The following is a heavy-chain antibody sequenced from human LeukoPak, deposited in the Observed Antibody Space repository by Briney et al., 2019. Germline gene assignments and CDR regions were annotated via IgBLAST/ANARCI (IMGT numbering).Heavy chain of an antibody. CDR3: ARARDGYNYFWFDP. V-gene: IGHV3-64*01. CDR1: GFIFSSYA. CDR2: ISSNGGST. Sequence: GXSLRLSCAASGFIFSSYAMHWVRQAPGKGLEYVSAISSNGGSTYYANSVKGRFTISRDNSKNTLYLQMGSLRAEDMAVYYCARARDGYNYFWFDPWGQGTLVTVSS. D-gene: IGHD5-24*01. J-gene: IGHJ5*02.